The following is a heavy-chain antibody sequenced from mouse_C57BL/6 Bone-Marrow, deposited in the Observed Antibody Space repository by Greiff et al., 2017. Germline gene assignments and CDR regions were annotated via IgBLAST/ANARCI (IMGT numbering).Heavy chain of an antibody. CDR2: ISNLAYSI. CDR3: ARHGYYGSSPYYFGY. D-gene: IGHD1-1*01. CDR1: GFTFSDYG. Sequence: EVKLMESGGGLVQPGGSLKLSCAASGFTFSDYGMAWVRQAPRKGPEWVAFISNLAYSIYYADTVTGRFTISRENAKNTLYLEMSSLRSEDTAMYYCARHGYYGSSPYYFGYWGQGTTLTVSS. V-gene: IGHV5-15*01. J-gene: IGHJ2*01.